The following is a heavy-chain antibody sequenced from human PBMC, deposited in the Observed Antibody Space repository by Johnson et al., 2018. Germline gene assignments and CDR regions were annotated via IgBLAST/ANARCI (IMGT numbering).Heavy chain of an antibody. CDR2: IIPMFGTA. CDR1: GGTFSSYA. D-gene: IGHD2-15*01. CDR3: ARDEDPYGSGVLDV. Sequence: QVQLVQSGAEVKKPGSSVKVSCKASGGTFSSYAISWVRQAPGQGLEWMGGIIPMFGTAKYAQRLQGRVTITADESTSTAYMELSSLRSEDTAVYYCARDEDPYGSGVLDVWGQGTMVNVSS. V-gene: IGHV1-69*12. J-gene: IGHJ3*01.